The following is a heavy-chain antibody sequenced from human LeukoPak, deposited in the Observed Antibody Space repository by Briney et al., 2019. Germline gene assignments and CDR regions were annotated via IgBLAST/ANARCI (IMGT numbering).Heavy chain of an antibody. CDR2: IRYDGSNK. D-gene: IGHD3-10*01. CDR1: GFTFSSYG. CDR3: AKDSALHHYWGSGINSFDV. Sequence: GGSLRLSCAASGFTFSSYGMHWVRQAPGKGLEWVAFIRYDGSNKYYADSVKGRFTISRDNSKNTLYLQMNSLRPEDTAVYYCAKDSALHHYWGSGINSFDVWGQGTMVTVSS. V-gene: IGHV3-30*02. J-gene: IGHJ3*01.